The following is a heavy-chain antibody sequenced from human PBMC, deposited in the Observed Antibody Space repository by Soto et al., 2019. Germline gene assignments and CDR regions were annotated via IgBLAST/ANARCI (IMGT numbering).Heavy chain of an antibody. V-gene: IGHV3-21*01. D-gene: IGHD3-10*01. J-gene: IGHJ6*02. CDR3: ARPMEGHYYYYGMDV. CDR2: ISSSSSYI. Sequence: GGSLRLSCAASGFTFSSYSMNWVRQAPGKGLEWVSSISSSSSYIYYADSVKGRFTISRDNAKNSLYLQMNSLRAEDTAVNYCARPMEGHYYYYGMDVWGQGTTVTVSS. CDR1: GFTFSSYS.